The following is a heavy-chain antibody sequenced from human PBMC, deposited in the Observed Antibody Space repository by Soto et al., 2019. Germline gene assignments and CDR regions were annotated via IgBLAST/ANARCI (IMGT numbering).Heavy chain of an antibody. CDR3: ARGGGTIPAPLP. CDR2: INPNSGVT. D-gene: IGHD2-2*01. CDR1: GYTFTGYF. J-gene: IGHJ5*02. V-gene: IGHV1-2*02. Sequence: GASVKVSCKASGYTFTGYFIHWVRQAPGEGLEWVGYINPNSGVTKYAPRFLGRVTITRDTSIRTAYMDLNNLRSDDTAVYFCARGGGTIPAPLPWGQGTLVTVSS.